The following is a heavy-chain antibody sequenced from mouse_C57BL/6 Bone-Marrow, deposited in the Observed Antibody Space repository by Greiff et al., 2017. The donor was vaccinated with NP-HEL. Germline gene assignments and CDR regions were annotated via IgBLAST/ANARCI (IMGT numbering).Heavy chain of an antibody. J-gene: IGHJ4*01. D-gene: IGHD2-3*01. CDR3: TDGYYVRYAMDY. V-gene: IGHV14-1*01. CDR1: GFNIKDYY. Sequence: VQLQQSGAELVRPGASVKLSCTASGFNIKDYYMHWVKQRPEQGLEWIGRIDPEDGDTEYAPKFQGKATMTADTSSNTAYLQLSSLTSEDTAVYYCTDGYYVRYAMDYWGQGTSVTVSS. CDR2: IDPEDGDT.